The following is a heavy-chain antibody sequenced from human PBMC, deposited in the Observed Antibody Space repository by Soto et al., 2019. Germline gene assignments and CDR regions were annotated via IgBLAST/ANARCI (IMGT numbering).Heavy chain of an antibody. CDR3: ARGGGSTKVDY. V-gene: IGHV4-31*03. D-gene: IGHD2-2*01. CDR2: TSNSGST. Sequence: QVQLQESGPGLVKPSQTLSLTCTVSGGSITSSGYYWSWIRQHPGEGLEWIGFTSNSGSTSYNPSLKSRVTRSVDTSSNQFSLNLKSVTAADTAVYYCARGGGSTKVDYWGQGTRVTVSP. J-gene: IGHJ4*02. CDR1: GGSITSSGYY.